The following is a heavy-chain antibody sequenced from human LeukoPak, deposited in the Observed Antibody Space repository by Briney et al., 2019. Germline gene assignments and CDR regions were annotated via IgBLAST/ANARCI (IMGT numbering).Heavy chain of an antibody. CDR3: AVYGSGFFP. V-gene: IGHV3-7*01. CDR1: GFTFSSYW. D-gene: IGHD3-10*01. CDR2: IKQDGSEK. J-gene: IGHJ6*04. Sequence: GGSLRLSCAASGFTFSSYWMSWVRQAPGKGLEWVANIKQDGSEKYYVDSVKGRFTISRGNAKNSLYLQMNSLRAEDTAVYCCAVYGSGFFPWGKGTTVTISS.